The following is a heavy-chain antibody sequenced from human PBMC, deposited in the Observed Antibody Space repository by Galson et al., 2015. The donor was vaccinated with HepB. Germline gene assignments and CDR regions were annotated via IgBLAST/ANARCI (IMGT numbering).Heavy chain of an antibody. CDR3: ARDRGDGGESGFDY. V-gene: IGHV3-21*01. Sequence: SLRLSCAASGFTFSSYSMNWVRQAPGKGLEWVSSISSSSSYIYYADSVKGRFTISRDNAKNSLYLQMNSLRAEDTAVYYCARDRGDGGESGFDYWGQGTLVTVSS. CDR1: GFTFSSYS. D-gene: IGHD4-17*01. CDR2: ISSSSSYI. J-gene: IGHJ4*02.